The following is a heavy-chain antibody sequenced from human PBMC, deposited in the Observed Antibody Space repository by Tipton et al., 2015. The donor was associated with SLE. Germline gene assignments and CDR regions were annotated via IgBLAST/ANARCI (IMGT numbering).Heavy chain of an antibody. D-gene: IGHD3-16*01. CDR2: INPNSGGT. J-gene: IGHJ6*02. Sequence: QLVQSGAEVKKPGASVKVSCKASGYTFISYGISWVRQAPGQGLEWMGRINPNSGGTNYAQKFQGRVTMTRDTSISTAYMELSSLRSDDTALYYCARRRVGYFGAGRDDFGMDVWGQGTTVTVSS. CDR3: ARRRVGYFGAGRDDFGMDV. CDR1: GYTFISYG. V-gene: IGHV1-2*06.